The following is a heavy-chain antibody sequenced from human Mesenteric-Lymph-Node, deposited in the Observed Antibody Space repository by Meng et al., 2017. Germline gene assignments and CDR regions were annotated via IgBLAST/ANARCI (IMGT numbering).Heavy chain of an antibody. CDR1: GYSFTNYW. Sequence: GESLKISCKTSGYSFTNYWIAWFRQMPGKGLEWMGIIDPGDSVTKYSPSFQGQVAISVDKSISTAYMQWSSLKASDSDMYYCVRHRTGWWPGSWFDYWGQGTLVTVSS. CDR2: IDPGDSVT. CDR3: VRHRTGWWPGSWFDY. J-gene: IGHJ5*01. V-gene: IGHV5-51*01. D-gene: IGHD6-19*01.